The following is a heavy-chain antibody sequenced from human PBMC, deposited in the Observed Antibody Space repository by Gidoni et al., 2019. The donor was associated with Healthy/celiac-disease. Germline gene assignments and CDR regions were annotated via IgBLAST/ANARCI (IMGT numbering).Heavy chain of an antibody. CDR1: GGSIRSSSYY. Sequence: QLQLQESGPGLVTPSETLSLTCPVSGGSIRSSSYYWGWSRQPPWKGLEWIGSIYYSGSTYYNPSLQSRVTISVDTSKNQFSLKLSSVTAADTAVYYCARLPIIDYYDSSGYYYFDYWGQGTLVTVSS. CDR3: ARLPIIDYYDSSGYYYFDY. V-gene: IGHV4-39*01. D-gene: IGHD3-22*01. CDR2: IYYSGST. J-gene: IGHJ4*02.